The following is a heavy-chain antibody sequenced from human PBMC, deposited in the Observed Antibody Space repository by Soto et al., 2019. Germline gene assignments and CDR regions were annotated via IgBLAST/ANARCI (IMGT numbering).Heavy chain of an antibody. CDR1: GGSISRGAYY. CDR3: ATVAPAAAAPQRVVDY. CDR2: IYYRGRP. V-gene: IGHV4-30-4*01. J-gene: IGHJ4*02. Sequence: PSQPMSVTGTVSGGSISRGAYYGSSIRQPPGNGLGWLGYIYYRGRPYYNPSLKRRLTISVDTSKNPFSLQMRSVTAADPAVYYCATVAPAAAAPQRVVDYWGQGTLATDPS. D-gene: IGHD6-13*01.